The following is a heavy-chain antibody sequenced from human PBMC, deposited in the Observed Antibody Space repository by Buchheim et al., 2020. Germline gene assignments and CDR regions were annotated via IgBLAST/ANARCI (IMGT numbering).Heavy chain of an antibody. D-gene: IGHD2-8*01. J-gene: IGHJ4*02. V-gene: IGHV1-46*03. Sequence: QVRLVQSGAEVKKPVASVKVSCKSSGYTFTSYYMPWVRQAPGQGLEWMGIINPSGGSTSYAQKFQGRVTMTRDTSTSTVYMELSSLRSEDTAVYYCARGEEDIVLMVYAIGFDYWGQGTL. CDR1: GYTFTSYY. CDR2: INPSGGST. CDR3: ARGEEDIVLMVYAIGFDY.